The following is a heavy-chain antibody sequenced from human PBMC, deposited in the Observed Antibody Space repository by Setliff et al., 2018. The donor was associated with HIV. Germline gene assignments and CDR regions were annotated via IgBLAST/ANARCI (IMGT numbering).Heavy chain of an antibody. CDR1: LGSISSSYSHY. V-gene: IGHV4-39*01. CDR3: ARLAATYGNHRFDY. Sequence: SETLSLTCTVSLGSISSSYSHYWAWIRQPPGKGLEWIGHIFHTRYSIYSPSLKSPVTMSVDTSKNEFSLKMTSVIAADAAVYFCARLAATYGNHRFDYWGQGVPVT. CDR2: IFHTRYS. J-gene: IGHJ4*02. D-gene: IGHD1-1*01.